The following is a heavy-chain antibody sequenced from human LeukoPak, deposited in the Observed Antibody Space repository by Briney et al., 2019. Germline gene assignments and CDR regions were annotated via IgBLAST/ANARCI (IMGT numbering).Heavy chain of an antibody. Sequence: PSETLSLTCAVYGGSFSGYYWSWIRQPPGKGLEWIGEINHSGSTNYNPSLKSRVTISVDTSKNQFSLKLSSVTAADTAAYYCARGRMGDCWGQGTLVTVSS. J-gene: IGHJ4*02. CDR1: GGSFSGYY. CDR2: INHSGST. D-gene: IGHD1-14*01. V-gene: IGHV4-34*01. CDR3: ARGRMGDC.